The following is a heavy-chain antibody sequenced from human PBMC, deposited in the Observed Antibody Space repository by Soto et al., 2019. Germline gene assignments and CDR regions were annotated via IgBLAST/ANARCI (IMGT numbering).Heavy chain of an antibody. J-gene: IGHJ4*01. CDR2: ISYDANNI. CDR3: ARVRHHSGGYPNFDF. D-gene: IGHD6-19*01. CDR1: LFTFRTYA. V-gene: IGHV3-30-3*01. Sequence: GMFMRVSCAATLFTFRTYAVHCFLKPQFKGLEWLAVISYDANNIRYADSVKGRFTVSRDNSKKMLYLQMNSLRTEDTGLYYCARVRHHSGGYPNFDFWGQGTLVTVS.